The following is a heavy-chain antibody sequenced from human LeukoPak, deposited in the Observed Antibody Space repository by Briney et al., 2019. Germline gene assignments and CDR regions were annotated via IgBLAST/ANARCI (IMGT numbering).Heavy chain of an antibody. D-gene: IGHD6-13*01. V-gene: IGHV3-15*01. CDR2: IKSKTDGGTT. J-gene: IGHJ6*03. CDR1: GFTFDDYA. CDR3: TTEYSSSWFDYYYYMDV. Sequence: GGSLRLSCAASGFTFDDYAMHWVRQAPGKGLEWVGRIKSKTDGGTTDYAAPVKGRFTISRDDSKNTLYLQMNSLKTEDTAVYYCTTEYSSSWFDYYYYMDVWGKGTTVTISS.